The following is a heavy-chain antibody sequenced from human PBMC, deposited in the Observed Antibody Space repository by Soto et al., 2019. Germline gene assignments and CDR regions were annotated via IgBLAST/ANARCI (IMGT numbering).Heavy chain of an antibody. CDR3: AKELRIPVYGSYLYYGMDV. V-gene: IGHV3-53*01. CDR2: IYTGGNT. Sequence: PGGSLRLSCAASGFNVSSTYMSWVRQTPGKGLEWVSVIYTGGNTIYADSVKGRFTISRDNSKNTLYLQMNSLTAADTAVYYCAKELRIPVYGSYLYYGMDVWGQGTTVTVSS. J-gene: IGHJ6*02. CDR1: GFNVSSTY. D-gene: IGHD3-16*01.